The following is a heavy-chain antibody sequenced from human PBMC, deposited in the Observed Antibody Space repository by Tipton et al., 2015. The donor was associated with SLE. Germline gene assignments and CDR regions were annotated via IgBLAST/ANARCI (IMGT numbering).Heavy chain of an antibody. CDR1: DDSIRDYY. CDR2: ISYSGST. Sequence: TLSLTCSVSDDSIRDYYFSWIRQPPGKELEWIGYISYSGSTIYNPSLESRVTISLDTSKNHLSLKLSSVTAADTAVYYCARDPHYGGNSVFDPWGQGTLVTVSS. CDR3: ARDPHYGGNSVFDP. V-gene: IGHV4-59*01. J-gene: IGHJ5*02. D-gene: IGHD4-23*01.